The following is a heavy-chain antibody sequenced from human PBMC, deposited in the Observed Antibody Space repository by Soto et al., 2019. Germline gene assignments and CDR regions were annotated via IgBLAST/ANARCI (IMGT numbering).Heavy chain of an antibody. Sequence: SETLSLTCAVSGGSISSGGYSWIWIRHPPGKGLEWIGYIYHSGSTYYNPSLKSRVTISVDRSKNTLYLQMNSLRAEDTAVYYCASEARGYFDYWGQGTLVTVSS. V-gene: IGHV4-30-2*01. CDR2: IYHSGST. D-gene: IGHD3-10*01. J-gene: IGHJ4*02. CDR1: GGSISSGGYS. CDR3: ASEARGYFDY.